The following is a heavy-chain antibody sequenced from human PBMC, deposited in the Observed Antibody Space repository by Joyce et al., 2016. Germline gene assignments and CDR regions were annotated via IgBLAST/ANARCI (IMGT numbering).Heavy chain of an antibody. V-gene: IGHV1-69*01. D-gene: IGHD1-14*01. CDR1: GGTFTNYA. CDR3: ATSDLMSVTGTGWFDP. CDR2: ISPNFGAP. Sequence: QVQLVQSGAQVKKPGSSLKVSCTASGGTFTNYAFNWVRQAPGQGLEWRGGISPNFGAPSYAPKFQGRVTISADVSTSTVYMEVRNLRSEDTAVYYCATSDLMSVTGTGWFDPWGQGTLVTVSS. J-gene: IGHJ5*02.